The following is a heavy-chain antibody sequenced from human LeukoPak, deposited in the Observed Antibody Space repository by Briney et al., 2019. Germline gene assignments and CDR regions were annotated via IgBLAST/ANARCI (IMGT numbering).Heavy chain of an antibody. Sequence: NPSETLSLTCTVSGGSISSYYWSWIRQPPGKGLEWIGYIYYSGSTNYNPSLKSRVTISVDTSKNQFSLKLSSVTAADTAVYYCARGRTYYYDSSGYLFDYWGQGTLVTVSS. CDR3: ARGRTYYYDSSGYLFDY. CDR2: IYYSGST. V-gene: IGHV4-59*01. J-gene: IGHJ4*02. CDR1: GGSISSYY. D-gene: IGHD3-22*01.